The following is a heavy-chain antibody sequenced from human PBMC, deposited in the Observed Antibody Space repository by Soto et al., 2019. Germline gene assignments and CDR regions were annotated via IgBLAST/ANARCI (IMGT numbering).Heavy chain of an antibody. Sequence: QVQLVQSGAEVKKPGSSVKVSCKASGGTFSSYAISWVRQAPGQGLEWMGGIIPIFGTANYAQKFQGRVTITAHDSPSPAYMELSSLRSEDTAVYYCARHVPAAGYYYGMDVWGQGTTVTVSS. CDR1: GGTFSSYA. D-gene: IGHD2-2*01. CDR2: IIPIFGTA. J-gene: IGHJ6*02. CDR3: ARHVPAAGYYYGMDV. V-gene: IGHV1-69*12.